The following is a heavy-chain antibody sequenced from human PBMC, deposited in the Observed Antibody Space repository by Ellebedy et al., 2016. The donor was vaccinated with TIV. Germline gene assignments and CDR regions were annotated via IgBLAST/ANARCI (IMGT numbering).Heavy chain of an antibody. V-gene: IGHV3-23*01. J-gene: IGHJ6*02. D-gene: IGHD3-10*01. Sequence: GGSLRLSXAASGFTFSSYAMSWVRQAPGKGLEWVSAISGSGGSTYYADSVKGRFTISRDNSKNTLYLQMNSLRAEDTAVYYCAKGSRGGYYYYGMDVWGQGTTVTVSS. CDR3: AKGSRGGYYYYGMDV. CDR1: GFTFSSYA. CDR2: ISGSGGST.